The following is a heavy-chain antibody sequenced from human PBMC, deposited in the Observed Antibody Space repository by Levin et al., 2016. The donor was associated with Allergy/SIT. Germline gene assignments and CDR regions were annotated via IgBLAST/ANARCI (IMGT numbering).Heavy chain of an antibody. CDR2: ISSVSNYI. J-gene: IGHJ4*02. Sequence: GESLKISCAASGFTFSSYGMNWVRQAPGKGPEWISIISSVSNYIYYAESVKGRFTISRDNSKNTFFLQMNSLRAEDTAVYYCATPDRAGWYYDYWGQGTLVTVSS. CDR1: GFTFSSYG. CDR3: ATPDRAGWYYDY. D-gene: IGHD6-19*01. V-gene: IGHV3-21*04.